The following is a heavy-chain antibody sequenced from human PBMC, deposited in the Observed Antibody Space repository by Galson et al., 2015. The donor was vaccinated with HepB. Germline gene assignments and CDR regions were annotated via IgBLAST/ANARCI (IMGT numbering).Heavy chain of an antibody. Sequence: SLRLSCAASGFTFRNAWMSWVRQAPGKGLEWVGRIKKKREGGTTDYAAPVKGRFTISRDDSKNTLYLEMNSLKTEDTALYYCTTFLEMTTVQYWGQGTLVTVPS. J-gene: IGHJ4*02. D-gene: IGHD4-11*01. CDR3: TTFLEMTTVQY. CDR2: IKKKREGGTT. V-gene: IGHV3-15*01. CDR1: GFTFRNAW.